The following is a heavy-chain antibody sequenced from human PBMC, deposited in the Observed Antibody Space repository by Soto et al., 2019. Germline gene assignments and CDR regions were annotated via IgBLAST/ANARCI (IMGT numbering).Heavy chain of an antibody. CDR2: IIPDFAIT. Sequence: QVQLVQSGAEVKRPGSSVKVSCSASGDTFASYGISWVRQAPGQGLEWLGGIIPDFAITKFAQKFQDRITFTSDSSSSTTYMDLSSLSSDDTAVYCCARAKFNFESDGSNFTTHFDLWGPGTPVTVSS. V-gene: IGHV1-69*17. J-gene: IGHJ4*02. D-gene: IGHD1-1*01. CDR3: ARAKFNFESDGSNFTTHFDL. CDR1: GDTFASYG.